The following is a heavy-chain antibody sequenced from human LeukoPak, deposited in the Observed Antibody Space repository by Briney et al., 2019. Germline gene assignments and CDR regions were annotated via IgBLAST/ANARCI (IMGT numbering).Heavy chain of an antibody. CDR1: GDSVASNSAA. V-gene: IGHV6-1*01. Sequence: SQTLSLTCAISGDSVASNSAAWNWIRQSPSRGLEWLGRTYYRSKWYNDYAVSVKSRITIKPDTSKNQFSLQLNSVTPEDTAVYYCARGRAVAGRGYWFDPWGQGTLVTVSS. CDR2: TYYRSKWYN. CDR3: ARGRAVAGRGYWFDP. D-gene: IGHD6-19*01. J-gene: IGHJ5*02.